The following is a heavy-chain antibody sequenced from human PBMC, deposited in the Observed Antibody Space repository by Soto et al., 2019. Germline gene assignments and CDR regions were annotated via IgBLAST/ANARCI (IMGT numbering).Heavy chain of an antibody. CDR2: INHSGST. V-gene: IGHV4-34*01. J-gene: IGHJ6*02. CDR1: GGSFSGYY. D-gene: IGHD6-13*01. Sequence: QVQLQQWGAGLLKPSETLSLTCAVYGGSFSGYYWSWIRQSPGKGLEWIGEINHSGSTNYNPSLKSRVTISVDTSKNQFSLKLSSVSAADTAVYFCAGRRGRQQLVQRYYNGMDVWGQGTTVTVSS. CDR3: AGRRGRQQLVQRYYNGMDV.